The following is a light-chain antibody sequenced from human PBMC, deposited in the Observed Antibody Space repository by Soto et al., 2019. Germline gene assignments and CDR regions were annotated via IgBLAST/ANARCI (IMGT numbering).Light chain of an antibody. CDR3: LQDYSYPRT. CDR2: AAS. Sequence: AIQMTQFPSSLAASVGDRVTITCRAGEAIRKDLGWYQQKPGKAPELLIYAASTLQSGVPSRFSGSGSGTDFTLTITSLQPEDFGTYYCLQDYSYPRTFGQGTKVEVK. CDR1: EAIRKD. J-gene: IGKJ1*01. V-gene: IGKV1-6*01.